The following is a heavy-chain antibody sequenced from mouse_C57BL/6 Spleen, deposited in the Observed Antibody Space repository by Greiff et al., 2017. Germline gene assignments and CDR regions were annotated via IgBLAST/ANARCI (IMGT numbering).Heavy chain of an antibody. Sequence: QVQLQQPGAELVKPGASVKLSCKASGYTFTSYWMHWVKQRPGQGLEWIGMIHPNSGSTNYNEKFKSKATLTVDKSSSTAYMQLSSLTSEDSAVYYCAIYSIYDWYFDVWGTGTTVTVSS. CDR3: AIYSIYDWYFDV. CDR2: IHPNSGST. J-gene: IGHJ1*03. V-gene: IGHV1-64*01. D-gene: IGHD2-5*01. CDR1: GYTFTSYW.